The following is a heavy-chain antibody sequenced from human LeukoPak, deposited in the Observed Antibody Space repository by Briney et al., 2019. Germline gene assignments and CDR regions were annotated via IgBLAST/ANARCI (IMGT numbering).Heavy chain of an antibody. Sequence: SETLSLTCTVSGGSISSDNYYWGWIRQPPGKGLEWIGSIYNSGSTSYNPSLKSRVTISVDTSKNQFSLKLRSVTAADTSLYYCARHRGGYGSGGYYGPSFFDYWGQGTLVTVSS. V-gene: IGHV4-39*01. CDR3: ARHRGGYGSGGYYGPSFFDY. CDR2: IYNSGST. J-gene: IGHJ4*02. CDR1: GGSISSDNYY. D-gene: IGHD3-10*01.